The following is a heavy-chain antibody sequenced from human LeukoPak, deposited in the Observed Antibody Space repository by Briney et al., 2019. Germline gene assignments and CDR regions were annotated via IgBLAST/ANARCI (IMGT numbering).Heavy chain of an antibody. CDR1: GGSISSYY. CDR2: IYYSGST. CDR3: ASIVVVPAAAWFDP. Sequence: SETLSLTCTVSGGSISSYYWSWIRQPPGKGLEWIGYIYYSGSTNYNPSLKSRVTISVDTSKNQFSPKLSSVTAADTAVYYCASIVVVPAAAWFDPWGQGTLVTVSS. V-gene: IGHV4-59*01. J-gene: IGHJ5*02. D-gene: IGHD2-2*01.